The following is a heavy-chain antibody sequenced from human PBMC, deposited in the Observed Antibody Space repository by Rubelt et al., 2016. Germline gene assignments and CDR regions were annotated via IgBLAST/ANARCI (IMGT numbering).Heavy chain of an antibody. CDR1: GYTLTELS. D-gene: IGHD6-19*01. V-gene: IGHV1-24*01. Sequence: QVQLVQSGAEVKKPGASVKVSCKVSGYTLTELSMHWVRQAPGKGLEWMGGFDPEDGETIYAQKFQGRVTITRDTSASTAYMELSSLRSEDTAIYYCATGYSSGWYVAYWGQGTLVTVSS. J-gene: IGHJ4*02. CDR2: FDPEDGET. CDR3: ATGYSSGWYVAY.